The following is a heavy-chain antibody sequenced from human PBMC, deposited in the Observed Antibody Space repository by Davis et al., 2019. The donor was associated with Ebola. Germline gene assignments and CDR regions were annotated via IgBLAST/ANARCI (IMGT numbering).Heavy chain of an antibody. J-gene: IGHJ6*02. CDR2: IIPIFGTA. Sequence: SVKVSCKASGGTSSSYAISWVRQAPAQGLEWMGGIIPIFGTAIYAQKFQGRVTITADESTSTAYMELSSLRSEDTAVYYCARDTVGEGPGIVDVWGQGTTVTVSS. CDR3: ARDTVGEGPGIVDV. V-gene: IGHV1-69*13. D-gene: IGHD3-10*01. CDR1: GGTSSSYA.